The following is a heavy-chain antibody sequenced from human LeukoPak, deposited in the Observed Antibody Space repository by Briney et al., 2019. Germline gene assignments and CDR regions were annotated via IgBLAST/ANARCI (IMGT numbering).Heavy chain of an antibody. CDR3: ARSGIPNYDFWSGPFDY. V-gene: IGHV1-69*05. D-gene: IGHD3-3*01. CDR1: GGTFSSYA. CDR2: IIPIFGTA. Sequence: SVKVSCRASGGTFSSYAISWVRQAPGQGLEWMGRIIPIFGTANYAQKFQGRVTITTDESTSTAYMELSSLRSEDTAVYYCARSGIPNYDFWSGPFDYWGQGTLVTVSS. J-gene: IGHJ4*02.